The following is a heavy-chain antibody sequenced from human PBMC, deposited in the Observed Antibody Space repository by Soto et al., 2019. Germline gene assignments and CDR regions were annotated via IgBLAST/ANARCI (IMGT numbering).Heavy chain of an antibody. D-gene: IGHD3-3*01. J-gene: IGHJ6*02. CDR3: ARDTIFPVLAYYYGMDV. Sequence: GGSLRLSCAASGFTFSSYGMHWVRQAPGKGLEWVAVIWYDGSNKYYADSVKGRFTISRDNSKNTLYLQMNSLRAEDTAVYYCARDTIFPVLAYYYGMDVWGQGNMVTVSS. CDR2: IWYDGSNK. V-gene: IGHV3-33*01. CDR1: GFTFSSYG.